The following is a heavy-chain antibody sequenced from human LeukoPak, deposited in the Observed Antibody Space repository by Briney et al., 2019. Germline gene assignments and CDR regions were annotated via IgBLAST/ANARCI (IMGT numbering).Heavy chain of an antibody. D-gene: IGHD1-26*01. Sequence: GGSLRLSCAACGFTFSNYAMTWVRQAPGKGLEWVSGISVSGDITYYADSVKGRFTISRDNSKKTLYLQMSSLRAEDTAVYYCATRPRELLSGIPWGQGTMVTVSS. CDR2: ISVSGDIT. CDR1: GFTFSNYA. J-gene: IGHJ3*01. CDR3: ATRPRELLSGIP. V-gene: IGHV3-23*01.